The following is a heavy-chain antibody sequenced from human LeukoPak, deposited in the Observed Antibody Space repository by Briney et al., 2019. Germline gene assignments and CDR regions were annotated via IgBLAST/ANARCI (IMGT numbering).Heavy chain of an antibody. V-gene: IGHV1-2*06. D-gene: IGHD3-22*01. J-gene: IGHJ4*02. CDR3: ASAPYDSSGYYHFY. CDR1: GYTSTGYY. CDR2: INPNSGGT. Sequence: VASVKVSCKASGYTSTGYYMHWVRQAPGQGLEWMGRINPNSGGTNYAQKFQGRVTMTRDTSISTAYMVLSRLRSDDTAVYYCASAPYDSSGYYHFYWGQGTLVTVSS.